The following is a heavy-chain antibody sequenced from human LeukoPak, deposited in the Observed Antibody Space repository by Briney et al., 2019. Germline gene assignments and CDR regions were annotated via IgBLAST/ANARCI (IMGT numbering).Heavy chain of an antibody. CDR1: GFTFGDYA. D-gene: IGHD1-26*01. V-gene: IGHV3-49*03. J-gene: IGHJ4*02. CDR3: TREGRIVGATDFDY. CDR2: IRSKAYGGTT. Sequence: PGGSLRLSCTASGFTFGDYAMSWFRQAPGKGLEWVGFIRSKAYGGTTEYAASVKGRFTISRDDPKSIAYLQMNSLKTEDTAVYYCTREGRIVGATDFDYWGQGTLVTVSS.